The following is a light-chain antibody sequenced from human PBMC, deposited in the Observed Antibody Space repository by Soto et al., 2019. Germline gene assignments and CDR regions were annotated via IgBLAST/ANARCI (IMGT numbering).Light chain of an antibody. CDR3: SSYPSSSILRDV. V-gene: IGLV2-14*01. CDR1: SSDVGGYNY. Sequence: QSALTQPASVSGSPGQSITISCTGTSSDVGGYNYVSWYQQPPGKAPKLMIYEVSNRPSGVSNRFSGSKSGNTASLTISGLQAEDEADYYCSSYPSSSILRDVFGTGTKVTVL. CDR2: EVS. J-gene: IGLJ1*01.